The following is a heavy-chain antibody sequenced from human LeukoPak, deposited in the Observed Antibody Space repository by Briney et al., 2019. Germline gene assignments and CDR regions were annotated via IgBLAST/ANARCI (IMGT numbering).Heavy chain of an antibody. CDR1: GFTFSSYW. J-gene: IGHJ4*02. CDR3: ARGPDYAKVGY. D-gene: IGHD4-17*01. V-gene: IGHV3-7*01. Sequence: PGGSLRLSCVASGFTFSSYWMSWVRQAPGKGLEWVANIKQDGSENFYVDSVKGRFTISRDNAKNSLYLQMNSLRAEDTAVYYCARGPDYAKVGYWGQGTLVTVSS. CDR2: IKQDGSEN.